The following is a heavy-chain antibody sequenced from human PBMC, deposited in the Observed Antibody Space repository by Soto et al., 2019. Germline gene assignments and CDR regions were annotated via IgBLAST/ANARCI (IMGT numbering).Heavy chain of an antibody. J-gene: IGHJ4*02. D-gene: IGHD2-21*02. CDR2: IIPMSSVV. V-gene: IGHV1-69*12. CDR1: GGTFSDFG. Sequence: QVQVVQSGAEVKKPGSSVKVSCKVSGGTFSDFGLSWVRLAPGRGLEWLGGIIPMSSVVNHGQTFQGRVTITADASTGTGYMELSSLRSEDTALYYCATTFCGGDCFSTYYLDHWGQGTLVTVSS. CDR3: ATTFCGGDCFSTYYLDH.